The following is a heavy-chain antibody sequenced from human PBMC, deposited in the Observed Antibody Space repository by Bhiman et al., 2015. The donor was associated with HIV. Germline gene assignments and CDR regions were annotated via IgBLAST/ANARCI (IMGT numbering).Heavy chain of an antibody. CDR3: ARDPFQSWGD. CDR1: GFTFRSYT. J-gene: IGHJ4*02. CDR2: ISGSGST. V-gene: IGHV3-23*01. D-gene: IGHD3-16*01. Sequence: EVQLLESGGALVQPGGSLRLSCAASGFTFRSYTMNWVRQAPGKGLEWVSAISGSGSTYYTDSVKGRFTISRDNSKNTLYLQMNSLRAEDTAVYYCARDPFQSWGDWGQGTLVTVSS.